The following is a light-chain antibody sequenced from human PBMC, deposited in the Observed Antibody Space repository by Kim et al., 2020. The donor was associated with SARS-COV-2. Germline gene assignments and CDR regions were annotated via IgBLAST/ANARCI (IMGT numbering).Light chain of an antibody. CDR2: LTSDGSH. V-gene: IGLV4-69*01. Sequence: ASVKLTCTLSSGHSSYAIAWHQQQPEKGPRYLMKLTSDGSHSKGDGIPDRFSGSSSGAECYLTISSLQSEDEGDYYCQTWDTGIAVFGGGTQLTVL. CDR3: QTWDTGIAV. J-gene: IGLJ7*01. CDR1: SGHSSYA.